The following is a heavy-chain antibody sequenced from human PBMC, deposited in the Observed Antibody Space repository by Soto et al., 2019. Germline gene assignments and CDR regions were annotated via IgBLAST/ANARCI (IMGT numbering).Heavy chain of an antibody. CDR3: TRTRGYSYGVEGYDAFDI. D-gene: IGHD5-18*01. CDR1: GFTFNSYA. V-gene: IGHV3-30*04. J-gene: IGHJ3*02. CDR2: ISYDGTNK. Sequence: QVQLVESGGGEVQPGRSLRLSCTASGFTFNSYAIHWVRQAPGKGLEWVTYISYDGTNKYYADSVKGRFTISRDNSQNTMYLRMNSLRAEGTAVYYCTRTRGYSYGVEGYDAFDIWGQGTMVTVSS.